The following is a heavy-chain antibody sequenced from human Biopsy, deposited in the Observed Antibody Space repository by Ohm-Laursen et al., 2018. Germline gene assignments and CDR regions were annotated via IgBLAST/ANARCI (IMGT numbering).Heavy chain of an antibody. CDR2: IKHSGST. Sequence: GTLSLTCAVYVGSFSGYYWSWIRQPPGKGLEWIGEIKHSGSTNYNPSLKSRVTISVDTPKNQFSLKLSSVTAADTAVYYCARGMRYCTNAVCYKSGSGSYYRYYYGMDVWGQGTTVTVSS. D-gene: IGHD2-8*01. V-gene: IGHV4-34*01. J-gene: IGHJ6*02. CDR3: ARGMRYCTNAVCYKSGSGSYYRYYYGMDV. CDR1: VGSFSGYY.